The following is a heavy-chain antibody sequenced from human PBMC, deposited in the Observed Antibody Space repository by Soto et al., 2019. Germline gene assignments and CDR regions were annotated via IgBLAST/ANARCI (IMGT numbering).Heavy chain of an antibody. D-gene: IGHD6-13*01. CDR1: GFSLSSSGVG. Sequence: QITLRESGPTLVNPTQTLTLTCTFSGFSLSSSGVGVGWIRQPPGKALEWLALIYWNDDERYSPYLKSRLTITKDTSKNQVVLTMTNMDPVDTATYYCARRLGSSWYSPCFDYWGQGTLVTVSS. J-gene: IGHJ4*02. CDR3: ARRLGSSWYSPCFDY. CDR2: IYWNDDE. V-gene: IGHV2-5*01.